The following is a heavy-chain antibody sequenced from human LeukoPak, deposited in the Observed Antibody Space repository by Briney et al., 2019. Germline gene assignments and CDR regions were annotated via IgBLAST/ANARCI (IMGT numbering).Heavy chain of an antibody. D-gene: IGHD1-26*01. Sequence: SVKVSCKASGGTFSSYAISWVRQAPGQELEWMGGITPIFGTANCAQKFQGRVTITTDESTSTAYMELSSLRSEDTAVYYCARSYLPSYSGSYYFEGWGQGTLVTVSS. CDR2: ITPIFGTA. CDR3: ARSYLPSYSGSYYFEG. V-gene: IGHV1-69*05. J-gene: IGHJ4*02. CDR1: GGTFSSYA.